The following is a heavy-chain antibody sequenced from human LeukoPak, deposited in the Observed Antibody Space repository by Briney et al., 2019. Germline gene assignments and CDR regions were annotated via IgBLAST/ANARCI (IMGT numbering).Heavy chain of an antibody. CDR3: AREVRDGYNRPRSLAFGI. J-gene: IGHJ3*02. V-gene: IGHV4-59*01. Sequence: PSWTLSLTRPFSGCSLSSYFWSWLRQPPGKGLEGVGFIYYSGSTNYNPTLKSRVTISVDTSKNQFSLKLSSVTAADTAVYYCAREVRDGYNRPRSLAFGIWGQGTMVTVSS. D-gene: IGHD5-24*01. CDR2: IYYSGST. CDR1: GCSLSSYF.